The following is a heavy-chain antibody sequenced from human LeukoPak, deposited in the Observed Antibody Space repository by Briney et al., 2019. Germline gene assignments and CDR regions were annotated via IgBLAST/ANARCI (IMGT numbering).Heavy chain of an antibody. V-gene: IGHV1-2*02. D-gene: IGHD3-22*01. J-gene: IGHJ5*02. CDR3: ARAKESRKHYDSSSNWFDP. CDR2: INPNSGGT. CDR1: GYTFTGYY. Sequence: ASVKVSCKASGYTFTGYYMHWVRQAPGQGLEWMGWINPNSGGTNYAQKFQGRVTMTRDTSISTAYMELSRLRSDDTAVYYCARAKESRKHYDSSSNWFDPWGQGTLVTVSS.